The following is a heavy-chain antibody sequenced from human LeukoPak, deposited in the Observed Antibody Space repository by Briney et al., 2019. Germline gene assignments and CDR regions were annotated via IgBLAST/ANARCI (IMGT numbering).Heavy chain of an antibody. D-gene: IGHD2-2*01. CDR2: ISGSGGST. CDR1: GFTFSSYA. J-gene: IGHJ4*02. CDR3: AKDRGGIVVVPEGFDY. V-gene: IGHV3-23*01. Sequence: SGGSLRLSCAASGFTFSSYAMTWVRQAPGKGLEWVSGISGSGGSTYYADSVKGRFTISRDNSKNTLYLQMNSLRAEDTAVYYCAKDRGGIVVVPEGFDYWGQGTLVTVSS.